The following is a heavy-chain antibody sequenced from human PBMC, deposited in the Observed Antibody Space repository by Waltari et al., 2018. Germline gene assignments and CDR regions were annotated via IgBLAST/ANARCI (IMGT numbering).Heavy chain of an antibody. CDR3: ARERELLDYFDY. CDR2: IYYSVST. Sequence: QLQLQESGPGLVKPSETLSLTCTVSGGSISSSSYYWGWIRQPPGKGLEWIGSIYYSVSTYYNPSLKSLVTISVDTSKNHFSLKLSSVTAADTAVYYCARERELLDYFDYWGQGTLVTVSS. D-gene: IGHD1-26*01. CDR1: GGSISSSSYY. J-gene: IGHJ4*02. V-gene: IGHV4-39*07.